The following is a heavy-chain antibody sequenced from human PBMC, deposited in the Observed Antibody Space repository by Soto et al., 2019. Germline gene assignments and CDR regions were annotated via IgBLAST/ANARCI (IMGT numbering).Heavy chain of an antibody. CDR1: GFTFSSYE. CDR3: AREPGYCSGGSCRPQVFDY. V-gene: IGHV3-48*03. D-gene: IGHD2-15*01. CDR2: ISSSGSTI. Sequence: GGSLRLSCAASGFTFSSYEMNWVRQAPGKGLEWVSYISSSGSTIYYADSVKGRFTISRDNAKNSLYLQMNSLRAEDTAVYYCAREPGYCSGGSCRPQVFDYWGQGTLVTVSS. J-gene: IGHJ4*02.